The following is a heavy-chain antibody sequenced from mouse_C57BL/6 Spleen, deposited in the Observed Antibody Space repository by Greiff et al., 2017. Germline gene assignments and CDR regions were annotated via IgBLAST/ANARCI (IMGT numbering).Heavy chain of an antibody. CDR2: IYPSDSET. CDR3: ARGELRFDY. D-gene: IGHD1-1*01. J-gene: IGHJ2*01. Sequence: QVQLQQPGAELVRPGSSVKLSCKASGYTFTSYWMDWVKQRPGQGLEWIGNIYPSDSETHYNQKFKDKATLTVDKSSSTAYMQLSSLTSEDSAVYDCARGELRFDYWGQGTTLTVSS. CDR1: GYTFTSYW. V-gene: IGHV1-61*01.